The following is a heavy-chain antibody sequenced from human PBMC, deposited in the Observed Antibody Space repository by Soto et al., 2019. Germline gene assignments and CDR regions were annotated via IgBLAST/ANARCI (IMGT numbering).Heavy chain of an antibody. Sequence: SVKVSCKASGGTFSSYAISWVRQAPGQGLEWMGGIIPIIGTTNYAQKFQGRVTITTDASTSTAYMELRSLRSDDTAVYYCARVSKGFWNWFDPWGQGTLVTVSS. J-gene: IGHJ5*02. CDR1: GGTFSSYA. CDR3: ARVSKGFWNWFDP. D-gene: IGHD2-15*01. CDR2: IIPIIGTT. V-gene: IGHV1-69*05.